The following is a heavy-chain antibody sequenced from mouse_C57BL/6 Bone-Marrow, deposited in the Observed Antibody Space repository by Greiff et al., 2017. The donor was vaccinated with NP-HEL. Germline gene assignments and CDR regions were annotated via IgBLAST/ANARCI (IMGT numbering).Heavy chain of an antibody. Sequence: VKLQQSGPELVKPGASVKISCKASGYAFSSSWMNWVKQRPGKGLEWIGRIYPGDGDTNYNGKFKGKATLTADKSSSTAYMQLSSLTSEDSAVYFCARLGWNYFDYWGQGTTLTVSS. D-gene: IGHD1-1*02. CDR1: GYAFSSSW. CDR3: ARLGWNYFDY. CDR2: IYPGDGDT. V-gene: IGHV1-82*01. J-gene: IGHJ2*01.